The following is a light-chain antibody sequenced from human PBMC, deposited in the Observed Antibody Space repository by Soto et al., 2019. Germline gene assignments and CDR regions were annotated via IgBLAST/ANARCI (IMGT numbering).Light chain of an antibody. Sequence: DIQMTQSPSTLSASVGDRVTITCRASQSMSRWLAWYQQKPGKAPKLLIYKASSLEGGVPSRFSGSGSGTEFTLTISSLQPDDVPTYYCQQYDDYSPLTFGGGTRVEI. CDR1: QSMSRW. J-gene: IGKJ4*01. CDR2: KAS. CDR3: QQYDDYSPLT. V-gene: IGKV1-5*03.